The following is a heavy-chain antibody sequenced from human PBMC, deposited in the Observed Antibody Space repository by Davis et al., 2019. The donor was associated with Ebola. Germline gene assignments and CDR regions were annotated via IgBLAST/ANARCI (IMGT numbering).Heavy chain of an antibody. J-gene: IGHJ4*02. Sequence: ASVKVSCKASGYTFTRYGITWVRQAPGQGLEWMGWISPYNGKTNFAQRFQATVTMTTDTSTNTAYLELRSLRSNDTAVYYCARGGGYSFAPDFWGQGTLVTVS. CDR1: GYTFTRYG. CDR2: ISPYNGKT. CDR3: ARGGGYSFAPDF. V-gene: IGHV1-18*01. D-gene: IGHD5-18*01.